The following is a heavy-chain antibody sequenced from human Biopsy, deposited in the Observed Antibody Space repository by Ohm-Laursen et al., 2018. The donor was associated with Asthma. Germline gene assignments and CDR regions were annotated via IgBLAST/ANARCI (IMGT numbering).Heavy chain of an antibody. CDR2: IFFDGSNK. Sequence: SLRLSCTASGFTFSNYVMHWVRQAPGKGLEWVAGIFFDGSNKYYADSVKGRFTISRDNSKDTLYLQVNSLRGDDTAVYYCARDGPELPTELDYWGPGTLVTVSS. CDR3: ARDGPELPTELDY. V-gene: IGHV3-30-3*01. D-gene: IGHD1-14*01. J-gene: IGHJ4*02. CDR1: GFTFSNYV.